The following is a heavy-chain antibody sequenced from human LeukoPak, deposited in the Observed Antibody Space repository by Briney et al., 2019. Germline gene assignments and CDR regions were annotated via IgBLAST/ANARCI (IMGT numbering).Heavy chain of an antibody. CDR2: ISSDGSST. J-gene: IGHJ4*02. V-gene: IGHV3-74*01. CDR1: GFTFSSHW. Sequence: GGSLRLSCAASGFTFSSHWMHWVRQAPGKGLVWVTRISSDGSSTRYADSVKGRFTISRDNAKNTLYLQMSSLRAEDTAVYYCARISLSGWVNDHWGQGTLVTVSS. D-gene: IGHD6-19*01. CDR3: ARISLSGWVNDH.